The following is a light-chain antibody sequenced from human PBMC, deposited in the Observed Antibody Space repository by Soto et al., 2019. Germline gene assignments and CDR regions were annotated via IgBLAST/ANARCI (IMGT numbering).Light chain of an antibody. Sequence: EIVFTQSPGTLSLSPGERATLSCRASQSVSANFVAWYQQKPVQPPRLFIYAASGRAAGIPDRFSGSGSGTDFNLTISRLEHEDFAVYYCQQYGSSPYTFAQGTKLEI. CDR3: QQYGSSPYT. J-gene: IGKJ2*01. CDR1: QSVSANF. V-gene: IGKV3-20*01. CDR2: AAS.